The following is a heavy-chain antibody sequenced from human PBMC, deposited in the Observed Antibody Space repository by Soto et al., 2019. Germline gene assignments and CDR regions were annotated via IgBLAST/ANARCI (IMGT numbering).Heavy chain of an antibody. D-gene: IGHD2-15*01. CDR1: GYTFTSYD. V-gene: IGHV1-8*01. CDR3: ATLGGSSTTFDP. Sequence: ASVKVSCQASGYTFTSYDINWVRQATGQGLEWMGWMNPNSGNTGYAQKFQGRVTMTRNTSISTAYMELSSLRSEDTAVYYCATLGGSSTTFDPWGQGTLVTVSS. CDR2: MNPNSGNT. J-gene: IGHJ5*02.